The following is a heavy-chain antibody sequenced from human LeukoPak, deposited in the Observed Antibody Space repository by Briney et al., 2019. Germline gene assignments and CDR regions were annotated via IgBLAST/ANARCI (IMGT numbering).Heavy chain of an antibody. CDR2: IYSGGST. CDR3: ARDGDAGMSIASGGMDV. Sequence: GGSLRLSCAASGFTVSYNYMSWVRQAPGKGLEWVSVIYSGGSTNYADSVKGRFTISRDTSRNTLYLQMNTLRAEDTAVYYCARDGDAGMSIASGGMDVWGQGTTVTVSS. V-gene: IGHV3-66*01. CDR1: GFTVSYNY. D-gene: IGHD3-10*01. J-gene: IGHJ6*02.